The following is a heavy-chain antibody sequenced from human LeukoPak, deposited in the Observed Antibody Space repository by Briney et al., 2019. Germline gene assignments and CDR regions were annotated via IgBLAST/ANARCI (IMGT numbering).Heavy chain of an antibody. CDR1: GGSISSSSYY. CDR3: ATYRSIFGVVITPPDY. CDR2: IYYSGST. Sequence: SETLSLTCTVSGGSISSSSYYWGWIRQPPGKGLEWIVSIYYSGSTYYNPSLKSRVTISVDTSKNQFSLKLSSVTAADTAVYYCATYRSIFGVVITPPDYWGQGTLVTVSS. V-gene: IGHV4-39*01. D-gene: IGHD3-3*01. J-gene: IGHJ4*02.